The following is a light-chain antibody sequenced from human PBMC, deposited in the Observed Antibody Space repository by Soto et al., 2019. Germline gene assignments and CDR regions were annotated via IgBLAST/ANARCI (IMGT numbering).Light chain of an antibody. CDR3: SSYTSSSTLYV. CDR1: SSDVGGYNY. CDR2: EVS. V-gene: IGLV2-14*01. Sequence: QSVLTQPASVSGSLGQSVTISCTGTSSDVGGYNYVSWYQQHPGKAPKLMIYEVSNRPSGVSNRFSASKSGNTASLTISGLQAEDEADYYCSSYTSSSTLYVFGTGTKVTVL. J-gene: IGLJ1*01.